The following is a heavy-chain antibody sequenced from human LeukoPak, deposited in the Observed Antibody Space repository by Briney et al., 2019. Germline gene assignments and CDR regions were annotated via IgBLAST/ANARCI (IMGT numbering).Heavy chain of an antibody. CDR1: GYTLTELS. CDR2: FDPEDGET. J-gene: IGHJ4*02. V-gene: IGHV1-24*01. Sequence: GASVKVSCKVSGYTLTELSMHWVRQAPGKGLEWMGGFDPEDGETIYTQKFQGRVTMTEDTSTDTAYMELSRLRSDDTAVYYCARDSFEMATIGPGYWGQGTLVTVSS. D-gene: IGHD5-24*01. CDR3: ARDSFEMATIGPGY.